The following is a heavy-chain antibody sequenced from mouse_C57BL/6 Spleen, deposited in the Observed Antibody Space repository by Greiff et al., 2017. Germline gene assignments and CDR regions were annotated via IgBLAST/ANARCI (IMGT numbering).Heavy chain of an antibody. J-gene: IGHJ3*01. Sequence: EVHLVESGGGLVKPGGSLKLSCAASGFTFSSYAMSWVRQTPEKRLEWVATISDGGSYTYYPDTVKGRFTISRDNAKNNLYLQMSHLKSEDTAMYYCARDPAYYSNYVFAYWGQGTLVTVSA. D-gene: IGHD2-5*01. V-gene: IGHV5-4*01. CDR3: ARDPAYYSNYVFAY. CDR1: GFTFSSYA. CDR2: ISDGGSYT.